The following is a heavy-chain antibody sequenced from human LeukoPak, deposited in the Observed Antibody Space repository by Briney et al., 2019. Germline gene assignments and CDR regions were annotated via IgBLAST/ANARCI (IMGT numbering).Heavy chain of an antibody. J-gene: IGHJ5*02. D-gene: IGHD3-10*02. CDR2: IYYSGST. Sequence: SETLSLTCTVPGGSISSYYWSWIRQPPGKGPEWIGYIYYSGSTNYNPSLKSRVTISVDTSKNQFSLKLSSVTAADTAVYYCAKYFRGAARKNENWFDPWGQGTLVTVSS. V-gene: IGHV4-59*08. CDR3: AKYFRGAARKNENWFDP. CDR1: GGSISSYY.